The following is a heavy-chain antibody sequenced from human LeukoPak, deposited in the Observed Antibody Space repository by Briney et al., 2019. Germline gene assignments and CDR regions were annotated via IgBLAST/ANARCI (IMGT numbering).Heavy chain of an antibody. J-gene: IGHJ6*03. Sequence: GGSLRLSCAASEFTFISYAMSWVRQAPGKGLEWVSVIYSGGSTYYADSVKGRFTISRDNSKNTLYLQMNSLRAEDTAVYYCARGAPTTVTTVMPYYYYYMDVWGKGTTVTISS. CDR1: EFTFISYA. CDR2: IYSGGST. CDR3: ARGAPTTVTTVMPYYYYYMDV. V-gene: IGHV3-53*01. D-gene: IGHD4-17*01.